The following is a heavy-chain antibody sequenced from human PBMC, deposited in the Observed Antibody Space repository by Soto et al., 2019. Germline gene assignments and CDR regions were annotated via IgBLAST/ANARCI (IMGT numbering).Heavy chain of an antibody. CDR2: IIPIFGTA. D-gene: IGHD3-10*01. CDR3: AAPYGSRSYYHGFDY. J-gene: IGHJ4*02. Sequence: QVQLVQSGAEVKKPGSSVKVSCKASGGTFSSYAISWVRQAPGQGLEWMGGIIPIFGTANDAQKFQGRFTITADESTSTAYMELSSLRSEDTAVYYCAAPYGSRSYYHGFDYWGQGTLVTVSS. CDR1: GGTFSSYA. V-gene: IGHV1-69*12.